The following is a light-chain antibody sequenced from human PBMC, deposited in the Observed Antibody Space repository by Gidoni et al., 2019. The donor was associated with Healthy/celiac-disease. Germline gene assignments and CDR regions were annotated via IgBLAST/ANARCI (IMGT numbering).Light chain of an antibody. CDR3: QQYGSSPRT. CDR2: GAS. V-gene: IGKV3-20*01. J-gene: IGKJ1*01. Sequence: IVLPPYPRTLSLSPGERATLSCRASQSVSSSYLAWYQQKPGQAPRLLIYGASSRATGIPDRFSGSGSGTDFTLTISRLEPEDFAVYYCQQYGSSPRTFGQGTKVEIK. CDR1: QSVSSSY.